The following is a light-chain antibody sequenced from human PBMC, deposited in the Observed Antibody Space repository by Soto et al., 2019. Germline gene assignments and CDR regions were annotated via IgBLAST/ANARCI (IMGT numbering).Light chain of an antibody. CDR2: GAS. J-gene: IGKJ2*01. Sequence: EIVLTQSPGTLSLSPGERTTLSCRASQSVSSSFLAWYQQKPGQAPRLLIYGASSRATGIPDRFSGCGSGTDFTLTISRLEPEDFAVYYCQQYHSSPYTFGQGTKLEIK. CDR1: QSVSSSF. CDR3: QQYHSSPYT. V-gene: IGKV3-20*01.